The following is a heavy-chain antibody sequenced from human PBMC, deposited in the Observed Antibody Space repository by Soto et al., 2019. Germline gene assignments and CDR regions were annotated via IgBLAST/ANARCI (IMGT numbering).Heavy chain of an antibody. CDR3: ARDRRLITMVRGVSLWFDP. D-gene: IGHD3-10*01. J-gene: IGHJ5*02. V-gene: IGHV4-34*01. Sequence: QVQLQQWGAGLLKPSETLSLTCAVYGGSFSGYYWSWIRQPPGKGLEWIGEINHSGSTNYNPSLKGRVTISVDTSQNQFSLKLSSVTAADTAVYYCARDRRLITMVRGVSLWFDPWGQGTLVTVSS. CDR2: INHSGST. CDR1: GGSFSGYY.